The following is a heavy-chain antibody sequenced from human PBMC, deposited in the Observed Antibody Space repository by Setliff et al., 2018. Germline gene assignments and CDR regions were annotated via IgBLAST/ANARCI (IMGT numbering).Heavy chain of an antibody. Sequence: SETLSLTCTVSGGSISSGSYYWSWIRQPAGKGLEWIGRIYTSGSTDYNPSLKSRVTMLADTSKNQFSLKLKSVTAADTAVYYCTRNFLGWLARFWGRGTLVTVSS. CDR1: GGSISSGSYY. J-gene: IGHJ4*02. CDR2: IYTSGST. V-gene: IGHV4-61*02. D-gene: IGHD6-19*01. CDR3: TRNFLGWLARF.